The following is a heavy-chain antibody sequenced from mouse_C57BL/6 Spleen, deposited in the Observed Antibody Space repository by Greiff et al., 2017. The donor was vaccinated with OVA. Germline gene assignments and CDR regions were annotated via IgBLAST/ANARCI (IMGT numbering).Heavy chain of an antibody. J-gene: IGHJ1*03. V-gene: IGHV5-9-1*02. CDR2: ISSGGDYI. Sequence: EVKLQESGEDLVKPGGSLKLSCAASGFTFSSYAMSWVRQTPEKRLEWVAYISSGGDYIYYADTVKGRFTISSDNTRNNLYLHMNMLKSKDTAVYYCTRVYANSWYFDVWGTGTTVTVSS. CDR1: GFTFSSYA. CDR3: TRVYANSWYFDV. D-gene: IGHD2-1*01.